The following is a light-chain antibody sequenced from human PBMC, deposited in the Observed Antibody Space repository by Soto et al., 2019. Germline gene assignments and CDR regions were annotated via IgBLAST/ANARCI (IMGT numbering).Light chain of an antibody. V-gene: IGKV1-33*01. CDR1: QDINKY. CDR3: QQSENGPLT. Sequence: DIQMTQSPSSLSASVGDRITITCQASQDINKYLNWYQQKLGKAPKLLIYDASNLQRGVPSRFSGSGSGTHFSLSISSLQPEDIATYYCQQSENGPLTFGGGTKGEIK. CDR2: DAS. J-gene: IGKJ4*01.